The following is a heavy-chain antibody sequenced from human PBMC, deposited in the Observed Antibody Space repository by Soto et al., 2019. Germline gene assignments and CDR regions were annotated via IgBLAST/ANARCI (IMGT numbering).Heavy chain of an antibody. CDR2: MNPNSANT. D-gene: IGHD1-26*01. V-gene: IGHV1-8*01. CDR3: ARCPVGATSRSLRP. CDR1: GYTFTSYD. J-gene: IGHJ5*02. Sequence: ASVKVSCKASGYTFTSYDMNWVRQATGQGLEGMGWMNPNSANTGYAQKFQGRVTMTRDTSIYTAYMELSSLTSDDTAVYYCARCPVGATSRSLRPWGEGTLVTVSS.